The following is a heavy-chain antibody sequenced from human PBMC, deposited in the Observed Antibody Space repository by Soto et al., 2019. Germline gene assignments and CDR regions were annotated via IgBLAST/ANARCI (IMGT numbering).Heavy chain of an antibody. CDR3: ARDSAAARLIHFDY. J-gene: IGHJ4*02. Sequence: ESGGGLVKPGGSLRLSCAASGFTFSSYSMNWVRQAPGKGLEWVSSISSSSSYIYYADSVKGRFTISRDNAKNSLYLQMNSLRAEDTAVYYCARDSAAARLIHFDYWGQGTLVTVSS. CDR2: ISSSSSYI. V-gene: IGHV3-21*01. CDR1: GFTFSSYS. D-gene: IGHD6-6*01.